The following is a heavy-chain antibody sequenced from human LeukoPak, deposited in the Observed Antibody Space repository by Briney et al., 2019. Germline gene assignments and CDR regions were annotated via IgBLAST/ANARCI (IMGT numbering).Heavy chain of an antibody. V-gene: IGHV6-1*01. D-gene: IGHD6-19*01. J-gene: IGHJ6*02. CDR3: ARVRYSSGWYHYYYGMDV. CDR1: GDIVSSNSAA. CDR2: TYYRSKWYN. Sequence: PSQTLSLTCAISGDIVSSNSAAWNWIRQSPSRGLEWLGRTYYRSKWYNDYAVSVKSRITINPDTSKNQFSLQLNSVTPEDTAVYYCARVRYSSGWYHYYYGMDVWGQGTTVTVSS.